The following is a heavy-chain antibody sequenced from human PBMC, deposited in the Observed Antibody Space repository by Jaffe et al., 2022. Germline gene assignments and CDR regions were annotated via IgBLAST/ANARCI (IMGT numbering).Heavy chain of an antibody. V-gene: IGHV3-49*04. D-gene: IGHD2-2*01. CDR1: GFTFGDYA. J-gene: IGHJ4*02. CDR3: TRGMVVPPFPNDY. Sequence: EVQLVESGGGLVQPGRSLRLSCTASGFTFGDYAMSWVRQAPGKGLEWVGFIRSKAYGGTTEYAASVKGRFTISRDDSKSIAYLQMNSLKTEDTAVYYCTRGMVVPPFPNDYWGQGTLVTVSS. CDR2: IRSKAYGGTT.